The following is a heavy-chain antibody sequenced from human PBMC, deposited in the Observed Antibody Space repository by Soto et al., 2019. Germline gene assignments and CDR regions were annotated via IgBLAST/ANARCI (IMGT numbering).Heavy chain of an antibody. Sequence: QVQLQQWGAGLLKPSETLSLTCAVFGGSVNSGNYYWSWIRQPPGKGLEWIGEMSHSGGTHFNPSLTSRATISVDTSKNQSSLKISSVTAADPALYYCARVERGTATTVVDAFDIWGPETMVTVSS. D-gene: IGHD1-1*01. CDR3: ARVERGTATTVVDAFDI. V-gene: IGHV4-34*01. J-gene: IGHJ3*02. CDR1: GGSVNSGNYY. CDR2: MSHSGGT.